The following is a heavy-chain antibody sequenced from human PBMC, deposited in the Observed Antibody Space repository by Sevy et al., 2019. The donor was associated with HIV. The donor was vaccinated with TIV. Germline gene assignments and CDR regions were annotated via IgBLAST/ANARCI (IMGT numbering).Heavy chain of an antibody. CDR1: GYTLTQLS. Sequence: ASVKVSCKVSGYTLTQLSMHWVRQAPGKGLEWMGSFDPEDGEILYAQKFQGRVTMTEDTSTDTAYMELSSLRSEDTAVYYCATTKDYYDSSASPFDYWGQGTTVTVSS. CDR2: FDPEDGEI. V-gene: IGHV1-24*01. D-gene: IGHD3-22*01. CDR3: ATTKDYYDSSASPFDY. J-gene: IGHJ4*02.